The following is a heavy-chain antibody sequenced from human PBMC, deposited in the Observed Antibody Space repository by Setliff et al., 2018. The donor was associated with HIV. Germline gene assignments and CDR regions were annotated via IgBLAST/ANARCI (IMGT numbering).Heavy chain of an antibody. J-gene: IGHJ5*02. D-gene: IGHD6-13*01. V-gene: IGHV4-59*12. CDR3: ARILVAAAGTGFDP. CDR2: MYYSGNT. Sequence: PSETLSLTCTVSGVSISNYYWSWIRQPPGKGLEWIGYMYYSGNTNYNPYLKSRVTISVDTSKNQFSLKLSSVTAADPAVYYCARILVAAAGTGFDPWGQGILVTVSS. CDR1: GVSISNYY.